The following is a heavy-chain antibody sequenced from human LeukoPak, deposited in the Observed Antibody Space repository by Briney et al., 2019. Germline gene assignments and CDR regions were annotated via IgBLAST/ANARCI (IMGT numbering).Heavy chain of an antibody. CDR3: ARAKQQLLPYYFDY. J-gene: IGHJ4*02. V-gene: IGHV3-21*01. CDR1: GFTFGTYS. Sequence: GGSLRLSCAASGFTFGTYSMNWVRQAPGKGLEWVSSISSSSSYIYYADSVKGRFTISRDNAKNSLYLQMNSLRAEDTAVYYCARAKQQLLPYYFDYWGQGTLVTVSS. D-gene: IGHD6-13*01. CDR2: ISSSSSYI.